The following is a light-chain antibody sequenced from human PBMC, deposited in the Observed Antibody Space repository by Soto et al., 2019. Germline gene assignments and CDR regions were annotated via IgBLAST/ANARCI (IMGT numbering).Light chain of an antibody. Sequence: DIQMTQSQSSLSASVGERVTIACRASQTISNYLNWYQQKPGQAPKLLISAASSLQSGVPSRFSGSGSGTDFTLIISSLQPEDFATYYCQQTYSALRTFGQGTKVDI. V-gene: IGKV1-39*01. CDR1: QTISNY. CDR2: AAS. J-gene: IGKJ1*01. CDR3: QQTYSALRT.